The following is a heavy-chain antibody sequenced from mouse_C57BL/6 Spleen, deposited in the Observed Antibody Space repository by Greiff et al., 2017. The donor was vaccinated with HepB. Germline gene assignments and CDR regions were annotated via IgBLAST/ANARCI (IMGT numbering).Heavy chain of an antibody. D-gene: IGHD2-10*01. Sequence: EVKVVESGGGLVKPGGSLKLSCAASGFTFSSYAMSWVRQTPEKRLEWVATISDGGSYTCYPDNVKGRFTISRDNAKNNLYLQMSHLKSEDTAMYYCARPTYAMDYWGQGTSVTVSS. V-gene: IGHV5-4*03. CDR1: GFTFSSYA. CDR2: ISDGGSYT. CDR3: ARPTYAMDY. J-gene: IGHJ4*01.